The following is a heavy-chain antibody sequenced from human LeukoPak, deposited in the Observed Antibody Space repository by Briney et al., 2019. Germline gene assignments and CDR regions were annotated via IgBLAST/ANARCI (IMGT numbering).Heavy chain of an antibody. Sequence: PSETLSLTCTVSGGSISSDYWSWIRQPPGKGLEWIGEISHSGSTNYNPSLKSRVTISVDTSKNQFSLKLSSVTAADTAVYYCARGGRCSTTSCYAALGFDPWGQGTLVTVSS. V-gene: IGHV4-34*01. CDR3: ARGGRCSTTSCYAALGFDP. J-gene: IGHJ5*02. D-gene: IGHD2-2*01. CDR2: ISHSGST. CDR1: GGSISSDY.